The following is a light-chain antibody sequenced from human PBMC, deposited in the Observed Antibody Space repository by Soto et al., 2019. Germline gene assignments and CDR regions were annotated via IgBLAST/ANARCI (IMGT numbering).Light chain of an antibody. CDR3: QQYGGT. CDR1: QSVSSSY. CDR2: GAS. J-gene: IGKJ4*01. V-gene: IGKV3-20*01. Sequence: EIVLTQSPGTLSLSPGKRATLSCRASQSVSSSYLAWYQQKPGQAPRLLIYGASSRATGIPDRFSGSGSGTDFTLTISRLEPEDFAVYYCQQYGGTFGGGTKVEIK.